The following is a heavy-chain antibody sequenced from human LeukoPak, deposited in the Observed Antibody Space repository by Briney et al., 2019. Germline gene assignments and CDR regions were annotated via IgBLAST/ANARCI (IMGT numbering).Heavy chain of an antibody. J-gene: IGHJ3*02. V-gene: IGHV3-33*06. CDR2: IWYDGSKK. D-gene: IGHD6-19*01. CDR3: AKDVAAGTAYAFDI. CDR1: DFVFSSYG. Sequence: GESLQISCEASDFVFSSYGMHWVRQAPDKGLECVAVIWYDGSKKYYAESVKGRFTISRDNSKNALYLQMNSLRAEDTAVYYCAKDVAAGTAYAFDIWGQGTMVTVSS.